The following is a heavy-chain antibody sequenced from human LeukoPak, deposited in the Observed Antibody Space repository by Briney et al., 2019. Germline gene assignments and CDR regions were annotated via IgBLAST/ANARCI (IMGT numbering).Heavy chain of an antibody. Sequence: GRSLRLSCAASGFTFDDYAMHWVRQAPGKGLEWVSGINWNSGSIGYADSVKGRFTISRDNAKNSLYLQMNSLRPEDTALYYCAKDYTTLLRAFDYWGQGTLVTVSS. CDR2: INWNSGSI. CDR1: GFTFDDYA. J-gene: IGHJ4*02. D-gene: IGHD2-15*01. CDR3: AKDYTTLLRAFDY. V-gene: IGHV3-9*01.